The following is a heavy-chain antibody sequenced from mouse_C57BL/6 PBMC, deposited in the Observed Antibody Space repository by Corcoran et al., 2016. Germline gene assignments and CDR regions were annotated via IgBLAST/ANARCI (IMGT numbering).Heavy chain of an antibody. Sequence: QIQLVQSGPELKKPGETVKISCKASGYTFTTYGMSWVKQAPGKGLKWMGWINTYSGVPTYADDFKERFAFSLETSASTAYLQINNHKNEDTATYFCARDDDGYRYWYFDVWGTGTTVTVSS. D-gene: IGHD2-3*01. J-gene: IGHJ1*03. CDR1: GYTFTTYG. CDR2: INTYSGVP. V-gene: IGHV9-3*01. CDR3: ARDDDGYRYWYFDV.